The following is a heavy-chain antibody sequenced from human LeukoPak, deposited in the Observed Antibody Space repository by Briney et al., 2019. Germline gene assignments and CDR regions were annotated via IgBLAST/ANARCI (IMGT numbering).Heavy chain of an antibody. V-gene: IGHV3-48*04. CDR2: ISRSSSTI. D-gene: IGHD6-13*01. Sequence: GGSLRLSCAASGFTFSTYSMNWVRQAPGKGLEWVSIISRSSSTIYYADSVKGRFTISRDNAKNSLYLQMNSLRAEDTAVYYCARDYRSSSGRAFDIWGQGTMVTVSS. CDR1: GFTFSTYS. J-gene: IGHJ3*02. CDR3: ARDYRSSSGRAFDI.